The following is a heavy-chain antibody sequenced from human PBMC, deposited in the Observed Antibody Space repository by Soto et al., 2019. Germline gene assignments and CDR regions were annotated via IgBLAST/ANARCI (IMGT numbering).Heavy chain of an antibody. V-gene: IGHV4-59*02. D-gene: IGHD3-3*01. CDR2: IYYTGST. CDR1: GDSVSSFY. CDR3: ARAGLEWLSAFDY. Sequence: PSETLSLTCTVSGDSVSSFYWSWIRQPPGKGLEWIGYIYYTGSTNYHPSLKSRVTISLDTSKNQFSLNLSSVTAADTAVYYCARAGLEWLSAFDYWGQGTLVTVSS. J-gene: IGHJ4*02.